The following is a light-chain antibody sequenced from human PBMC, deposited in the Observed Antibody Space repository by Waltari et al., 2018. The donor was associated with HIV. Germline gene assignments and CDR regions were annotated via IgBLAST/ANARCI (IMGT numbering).Light chain of an antibody. J-gene: IGLJ3*02. CDR2: STN. V-gene: IGLV8-61*01. CDR3: VLYMGSGIWV. Sequence: QTVVTQEPSFSVSPGGPVTPTCAFRPGPVSPSYPPLWYQQTPAQAHRTIIYSTNTRSSGVPDRVSGSILGNKAALTSTGAQADDESDYYCVLYMGSGIWVFGGGTKLTVL. CDR1: PGPVSPSYP.